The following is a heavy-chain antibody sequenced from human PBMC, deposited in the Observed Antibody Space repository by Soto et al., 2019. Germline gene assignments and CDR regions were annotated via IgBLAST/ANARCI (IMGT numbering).Heavy chain of an antibody. Sequence: LRLSCAASGFTFTRYSMNWVRQAPGKGLEWVSSISSTTNYIYYVDSVKGRFTISRDNAKNSLYLQVNGLRAEDTAIYYCARGAGIGDYWGQGTLVTVSS. J-gene: IGHJ4*02. V-gene: IGHV3-21*01. D-gene: IGHD3-16*01. CDR3: ARGAGIGDY. CDR1: GFTFTRYS. CDR2: ISSTTNYI.